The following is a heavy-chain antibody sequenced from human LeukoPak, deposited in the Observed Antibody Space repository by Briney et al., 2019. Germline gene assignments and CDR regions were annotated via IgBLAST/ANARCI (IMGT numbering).Heavy chain of an antibody. Sequence: PSETLSLTCAVYGGSFSGYYWSWIRQPPGKGLEWIGEINHSGSTNYNPSLKSRVTISVDTSKNQFSLKLSSVTAADTAVYYCARQRGYCGSINCYLAYSSSSRPFDYWGQGTLVTVSS. CDR1: GGSFSGYY. J-gene: IGHJ4*02. D-gene: IGHD2-2*01. CDR2: INHSGST. V-gene: IGHV4-34*01. CDR3: ARQRGYCGSINCYLAYSSSSRPFDY.